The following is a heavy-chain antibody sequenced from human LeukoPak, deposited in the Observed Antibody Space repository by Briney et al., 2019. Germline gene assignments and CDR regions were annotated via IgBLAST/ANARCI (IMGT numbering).Heavy chain of an antibody. CDR3: ARDPVEWELLLDY. Sequence: PGGSLRLSCAASGFTFGSTSMSWVRQAPGKGLEWVAVTVGGGDGTYYADSVKGRFTISRDNARNSVYLQIASLRVEDTAVYYCARDPVEWELLLDYWGQGTLVTVSS. CDR1: GFTFGSTS. D-gene: IGHD1-26*01. CDR2: TVGGGDGT. J-gene: IGHJ4*02. V-gene: IGHV3-23*01.